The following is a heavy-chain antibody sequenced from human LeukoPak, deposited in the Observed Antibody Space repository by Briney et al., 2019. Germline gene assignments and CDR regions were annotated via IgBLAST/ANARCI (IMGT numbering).Heavy chain of an antibody. CDR2: ISFDGTKK. CDR3: AKEPGYVWGSYRLRY. D-gene: IGHD3-16*02. CDR1: GFTLSSHG. V-gene: IGHV3-30*18. Sequence: PGGSLRLSCAVSGFTLSSHGMHWVRQAPGKGLEWVAIISFDGTKKYYTDSVKGRFTISRDNSKNTLYLQMNSLRAEDTAVYYCAKEPGYVWGSYRLRYWGQGTLVTVSS. J-gene: IGHJ4*02.